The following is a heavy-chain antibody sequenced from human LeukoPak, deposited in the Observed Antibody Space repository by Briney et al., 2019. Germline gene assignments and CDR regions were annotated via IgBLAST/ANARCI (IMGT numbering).Heavy chain of an antibody. D-gene: IGHD6-13*01. V-gene: IGHV1-8*01. CDR3: ARGFLQQQLGYGMDV. CDR2: MNPNSGNT. Sequence: ASVKVSCKASGYTFTSYDINWVRQAAGQGLEWMGWMNPNSGNTGYAQKFQGRVTMTRNTSISTAYMELSSLRSEDTAVYYCARGFLQQQLGYGMDVWGQGTTVTVSS. CDR1: GYTFTSYD. J-gene: IGHJ6*02.